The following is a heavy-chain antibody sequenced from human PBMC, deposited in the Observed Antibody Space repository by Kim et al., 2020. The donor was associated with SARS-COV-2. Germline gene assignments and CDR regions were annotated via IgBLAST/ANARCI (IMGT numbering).Heavy chain of an antibody. Sequence: SLKGRVTISVDTSKNQFSLKLSSVTAADTAVYYCARVIAVAGARHSWFDPWGQGTLVTVSS. CDR3: ARVIAVAGARHSWFDP. D-gene: IGHD6-19*01. J-gene: IGHJ5*02. V-gene: IGHV4-59*01.